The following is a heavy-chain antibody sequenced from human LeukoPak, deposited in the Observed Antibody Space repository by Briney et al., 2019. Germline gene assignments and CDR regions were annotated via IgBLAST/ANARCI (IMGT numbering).Heavy chain of an antibody. Sequence: GRSLRLSCVTSGFSMGSYGMHWLRQAPGKGLEWVTGVWFDGRQTYYADSVKGRFILSRDNPKSTLYLQMNSLRTEDTAIYYCARDLTFFALSPGGQGTLVTVSS. V-gene: IGHV3-33*01. CDR3: ARDLTFFALSP. CDR2: VWFDGRQT. D-gene: IGHD3-3*02. CDR1: GFSMGSYG. J-gene: IGHJ4*02.